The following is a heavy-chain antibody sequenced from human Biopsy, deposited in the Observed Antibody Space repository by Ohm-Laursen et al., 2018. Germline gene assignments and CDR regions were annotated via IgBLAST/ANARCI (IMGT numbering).Heavy chain of an antibody. CDR2: INQAGTT. D-gene: IGHD2-15*01. Sequence: GTLSLTCTVFGKTFSDYQWSWIRQPPGKGLEWIGQINQAGTTNYNPSLKSRVSISADASKYEFSLRLTSVTAADTAVYLCGNEVHGRDYWGLGAQVTVAS. V-gene: IGHV4-34*08. CDR1: GKTFSDYQ. J-gene: IGHJ4*02. CDR3: GNEVHGRDY.